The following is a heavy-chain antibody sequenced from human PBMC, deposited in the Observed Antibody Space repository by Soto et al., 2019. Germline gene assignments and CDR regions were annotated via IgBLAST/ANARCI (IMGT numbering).Heavy chain of an antibody. CDR1: GGSISSYY. V-gene: IGHV4-59*12. CDR3: ARDVGSSHGPGHPHYFDY. D-gene: IGHD2-2*01. J-gene: IGHJ4*02. CDR2: IYHSGST. Sequence: SETLSLTCTVSGGSISSYYWSWIRQPPGKGLEWIGYIYHSGSTYYNPSLKSRVTISLDTSRNQFYLNLNSVTAADTAVYYCARDVGSSHGPGHPHYFDYWGQGTLVTVSS.